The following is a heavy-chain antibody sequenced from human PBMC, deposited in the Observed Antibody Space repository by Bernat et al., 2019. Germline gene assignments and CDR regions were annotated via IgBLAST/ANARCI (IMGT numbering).Heavy chain of an antibody. CDR2: IYHSGST. Sequence: QLQLQESGSGLVKPSQTLSLTCAVSGGSISSGGYSWSWIRQPPGKGLEWIGYIYHSGSTYYNPSLKSRVTLSVDRSKNQFSLKLGSVTAADTAVYYCARGSLRYFDWLLATDAFDIWGQGTMVTVSS. CDR3: ARGSLRYFDWLLATDAFDI. J-gene: IGHJ3*02. D-gene: IGHD3-9*01. V-gene: IGHV4-30-2*01. CDR1: GGSISSGGYS.